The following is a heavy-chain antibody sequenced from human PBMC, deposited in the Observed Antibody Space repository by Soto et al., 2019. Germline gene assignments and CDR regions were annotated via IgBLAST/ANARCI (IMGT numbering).Heavy chain of an antibody. CDR1: GESISSSSYY. J-gene: IGHJ4*02. CDR2: IYYSGRT. V-gene: IGHV4-39*01. CDR3: ARQRTTVVTQAYFDH. Sequence: SETLSLTCIVSGESISSSSYYWGWIRQPPGKGLEWIGSIYYSGRTYYNPSFKSRVTISVDTSKNQFSLKLSSVTATDTAVYYCARQRTTVVTQAYFDHWGQGALVTVSS. D-gene: IGHD2-21*02.